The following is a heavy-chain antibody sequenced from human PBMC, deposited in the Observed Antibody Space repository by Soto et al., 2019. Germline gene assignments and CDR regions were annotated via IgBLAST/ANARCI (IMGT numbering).Heavy chain of an antibody. V-gene: IGHV4-31*03. CDR1: GGSISSGANY. D-gene: IGHD2-2*01. CDR3: ARVLCSSTTCYFPDRFDP. J-gene: IGHJ5*02. Sequence: PSETLSLTCTVSGGSISSGANYWSWVRQGPGKGLEWIGNIYYSGSAYYNPSLKSRLTMSVDTSKNSFSLKLTSVAAADTAVYYCARVLCSSTTCYFPDRFDPWGQGTLVTVS. CDR2: IYYSGSA.